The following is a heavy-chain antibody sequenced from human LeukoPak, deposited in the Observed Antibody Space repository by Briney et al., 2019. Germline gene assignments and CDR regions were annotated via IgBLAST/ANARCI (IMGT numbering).Heavy chain of an antibody. D-gene: IGHD2-21*01. V-gene: IGHV4-38-2*02. CDR3: ARDVDRFDY. CDR2: IYHSGPT. CDR1: GYSISSGHY. J-gene: IGHJ4*02. Sequence: SETLSLTCSVSGYSISSGHYWGWIRQPPGKGLEWIGSIYHSGPTYYNPSLKSRVTISVDTSKNHFSLTLSSVTAADTAVYYYARDVDRFDYWGQGTLVTVSS.